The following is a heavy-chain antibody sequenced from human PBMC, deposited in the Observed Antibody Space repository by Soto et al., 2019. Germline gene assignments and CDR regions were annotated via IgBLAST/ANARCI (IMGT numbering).Heavy chain of an antibody. Sequence: GWSLRLSCAASGFTFTTYWMHWVRHVPGKGLEWVSRIGGVGASTNYSDSVKGRFTISRDKAKNTLYLQMNSMRAEDTALYYCAKGQKWEIPLDFWGPGTLVTVSS. V-gene: IGHV3-74*01. J-gene: IGHJ4*02. CDR3: AKGQKWEIPLDF. CDR1: GFTFTTYW. CDR2: IGGVGAST. D-gene: IGHD1-26*01.